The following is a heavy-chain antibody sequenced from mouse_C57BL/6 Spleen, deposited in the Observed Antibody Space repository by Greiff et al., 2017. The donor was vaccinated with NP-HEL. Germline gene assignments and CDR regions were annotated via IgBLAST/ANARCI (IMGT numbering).Heavy chain of an antibody. V-gene: IGHV3-5*01. D-gene: IGHD2-4*01. CDR1: GISITTGNYR. J-gene: IGHJ3*01. CDR3: AREGGDYGFAY. Sequence: EVKLMESGPGLVKPSQTVFLTCTVTGISITTGNYRWSWIRQFPGNKLEWIGYIYYSGTITYNPSLTSRTTITRDTPKNQFFLEMNSLTAEDTATYYCAREGGDYGFAYWGQGTLVTVSA. CDR2: IYYSGTI.